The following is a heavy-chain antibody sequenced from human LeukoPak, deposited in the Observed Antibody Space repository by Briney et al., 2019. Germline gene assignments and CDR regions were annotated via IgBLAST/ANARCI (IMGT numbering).Heavy chain of an antibody. Sequence: SETLSLTCTVSGGSISSYYWSWIRQPPGKGLEWIGYIYYSGSTNYNPSLKSRVTISVDTSKNQFSLKLSSVTAADTAAYYCARDIAVAGNYFDYWGQGTLVTVSS. CDR3: ARDIAVAGNYFDY. CDR1: GGSISSYY. CDR2: IYYSGST. J-gene: IGHJ4*02. V-gene: IGHV4-59*01. D-gene: IGHD6-19*01.